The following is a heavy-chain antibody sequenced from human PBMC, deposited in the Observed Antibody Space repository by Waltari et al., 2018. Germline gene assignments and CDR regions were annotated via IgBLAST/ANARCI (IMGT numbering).Heavy chain of an antibody. CDR2: IGPDGSDK. D-gene: IGHD1-1*01. Sequence: APLVQSGGGLVPPGGSLTLSFSASGFTLWGFWMTWIRQGPGQGLEWVAHIGPDGSDKDYVDSVKGRFTISRDNAENSLLLQMSSLRVEDTALYYCVGWNDPINSWGQGTLVAVSS. CDR3: VGWNDPINS. V-gene: IGHV3-7*01. J-gene: IGHJ4*02. CDR1: GFTLWGFW.